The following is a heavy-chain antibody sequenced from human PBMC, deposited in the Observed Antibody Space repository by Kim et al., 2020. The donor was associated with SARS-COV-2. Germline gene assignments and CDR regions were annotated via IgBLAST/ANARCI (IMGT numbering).Heavy chain of an antibody. CDR2: INPSGGST. J-gene: IGHJ6*02. V-gene: IGHV1-46*01. D-gene: IGHD2-2*01. CDR3: ARDVIVVVPAAHFYYYYGMDV. Sequence: ASVKVSCKASGYTFTSYYMHWVRQAPGQGLEWMGIINPSGGSTSYAQKFQGRVTMTRDTSTSTVYMELSSLRSEDTAVYYCARDVIVVVPAAHFYYYYGMDVWGQGTMVTVSS. CDR1: GYTFTSYY.